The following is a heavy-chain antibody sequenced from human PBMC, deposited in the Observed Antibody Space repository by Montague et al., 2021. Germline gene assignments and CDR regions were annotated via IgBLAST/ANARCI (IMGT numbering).Heavy chain of an antibody. V-gene: IGHV4-34*01. D-gene: IGHD2-21*02. CDR3: ARRGVVTGWFDP. J-gene: IGHJ5*02. CDR1: GGSFSGYY. CDR2: INHSGST. Sequence: SXTLSLTCTAYGGSFSGYYWSWICQSPGKGLEWIGEINHSGSTNYNPSLKSRVTISVDTSKNQFSLKLSSVTAADTAVYYCARRGVVTGWFDPWGQGTLVTVSS.